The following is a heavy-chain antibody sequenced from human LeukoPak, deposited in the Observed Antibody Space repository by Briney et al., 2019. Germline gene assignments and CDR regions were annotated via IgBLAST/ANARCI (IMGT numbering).Heavy chain of an antibody. D-gene: IGHD6-19*01. V-gene: IGHV3-23*01. Sequence: GGSLPLSCAASGLTFKNFAMSWVRQAPGKGLEWLAVTSGDEDSTHYADSVRGHFVISTDNSKNTSFLHMKSLRAEDTAVYYCTIDLMTGFSSGWHFGYGGRETVDTVSS. J-gene: IGHJ4*02. CDR3: TIDLMTGFSSGWHFGY. CDR1: GLTFKNFA. CDR2: TSGDEDST.